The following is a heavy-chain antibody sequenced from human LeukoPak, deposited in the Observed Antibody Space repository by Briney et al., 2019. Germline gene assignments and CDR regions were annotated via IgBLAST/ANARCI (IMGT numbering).Heavy chain of an antibody. Sequence: GGSLRLSCAASGFTFSSYAMSWVRQAPGKGLEWVSVISGSGGSTYYADSVKGRFTISRDNSKNTLYLQMNSLRAEDTAVYYCAKGCRQWLVRPYYFDYWGQGTLVTVSS. CDR1: GFTFSSYA. CDR2: ISGSGGST. CDR3: AKGCRQWLVRPYYFDY. J-gene: IGHJ4*02. D-gene: IGHD6-19*01. V-gene: IGHV3-23*01.